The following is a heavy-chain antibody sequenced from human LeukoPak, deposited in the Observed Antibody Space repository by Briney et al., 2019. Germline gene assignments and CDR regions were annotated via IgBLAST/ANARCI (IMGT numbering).Heavy chain of an antibody. CDR3: ARGQKYRNGYTVTELGSGYFDY. D-gene: IGHD5-18*01. CDR1: GGSISSYY. CDR2: IYDSGRT. J-gene: IGHJ4*02. Sequence: SETLSLTCSVSGGSISSYYWSWIRQPPGKGLEWIWYIYDSGRTNTNPSLKGRVTISVDTSKNLFSLTLSSVTAADTAVYYCARGQKYRNGYTVTELGSGYFDYWGQGTLVTVSS. V-gene: IGHV4-59*01.